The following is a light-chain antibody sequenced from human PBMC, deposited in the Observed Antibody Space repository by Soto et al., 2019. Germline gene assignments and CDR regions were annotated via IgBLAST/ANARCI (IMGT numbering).Light chain of an antibody. CDR2: AAC. V-gene: IGKV1-39*01. CDR1: QSISSY. CDR3: QQSYSTPPWT. Sequence: DIQMTQSPTSLPASVGVTANITFRASQSISSYLNWYQQKPGKAPKLLIYAACSLQSGVRSRFNGSGYGTDFTLTISSLQPEDFATYYCQQSYSTPPWTFGQGTKV. J-gene: IGKJ1*01.